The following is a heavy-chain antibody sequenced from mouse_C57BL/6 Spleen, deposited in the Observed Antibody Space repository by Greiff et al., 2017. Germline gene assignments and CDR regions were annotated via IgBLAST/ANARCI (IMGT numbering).Heavy chain of an antibody. CDR2: IYPGSGST. J-gene: IGHJ2*01. V-gene: IGHV1-55*01. CDR3: ARDEDGDDNCFDY. CDR1: GYTFTSYW. D-gene: IGHD2-2*01. Sequence: QVQLQQPGAELVKPGASVKMSCKASGYTFTSYWITWVKQRPGQGLEWIGDIYPGSGSTNYNEKFKSKATLTVDTSSSTAYMQLSSLTSVDSAVYYGARDEDGDDNCFDYWGQGTPLTVSA.